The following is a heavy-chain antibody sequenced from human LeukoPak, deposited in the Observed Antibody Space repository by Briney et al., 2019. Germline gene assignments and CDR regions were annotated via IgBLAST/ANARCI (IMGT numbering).Heavy chain of an antibody. D-gene: IGHD5-18*01. CDR1: GGSISSYY. CDR3: ARVVWGYSYGYYFDY. J-gene: IGHJ4*02. V-gene: IGHV4-59*01. CDR2: IYYSGRT. Sequence: SETLSLTCTVSGGSISSYYWSWVRQPPGKGLEWIGYIYYSGRTNYNPSLKSRVTISVDTSKDQFSLKLRSVTAADTAVYYCARVVWGYSYGYYFDYWGQGTLVTVSS.